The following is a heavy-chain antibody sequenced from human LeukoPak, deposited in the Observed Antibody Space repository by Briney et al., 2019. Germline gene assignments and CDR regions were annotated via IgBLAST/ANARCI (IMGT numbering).Heavy chain of an antibody. Sequence: PSETLSLTCTVSGGSISTYYWNWIRQPPGKGPEWIGYIYYSGGTNYNPSLKSRVTISVDTSKNQFSLKLNSVTAADTAVYYGARSGGYSSSWSLWGQGTLVSVSS. D-gene: IGHD6-13*01. CDR3: ARSGGYSSSWSL. CDR2: IYYSGGT. V-gene: IGHV4-59*01. J-gene: IGHJ4*02. CDR1: GGSISTYY.